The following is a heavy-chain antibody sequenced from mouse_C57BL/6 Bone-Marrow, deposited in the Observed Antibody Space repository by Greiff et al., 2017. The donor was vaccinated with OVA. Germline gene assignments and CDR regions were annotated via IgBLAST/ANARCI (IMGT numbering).Heavy chain of an antibody. CDR1: GFTFSSYA. Sequence: EVMLVESGGGLVEPGGSLKLSCAASGFTFSSYAMSWVRQTPEKRLEWVATISDGGSYTYYPDNVKGRFTISRDNAKNNLYLQMSHLKSEDTAMYYCARDNDGYYVGYFDYWGQGTTLTVSS. J-gene: IGHJ2*01. CDR3: ARDNDGYYVGYFDY. V-gene: IGHV5-4*01. CDR2: ISDGGSYT. D-gene: IGHD2-3*01.